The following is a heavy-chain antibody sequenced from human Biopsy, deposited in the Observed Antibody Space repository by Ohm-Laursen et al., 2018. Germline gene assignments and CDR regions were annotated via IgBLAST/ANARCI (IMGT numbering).Heavy chain of an antibody. V-gene: IGHV1-18*04. D-gene: IGHD3-3*01. Sequence: ASVKVSCKTSGYTFTAYGISWVRQAPGQGLEWMGWISTYNDDTNIAQKFQGRVSMTTDTSTRTAYMELRSLRSGDTAIYFCTRDPGYDFWSGSDPFDIWGQGTLVTVS. CDR1: GYTFTAYG. J-gene: IGHJ3*02. CDR2: ISTYNDDT. CDR3: TRDPGYDFWSGSDPFDI.